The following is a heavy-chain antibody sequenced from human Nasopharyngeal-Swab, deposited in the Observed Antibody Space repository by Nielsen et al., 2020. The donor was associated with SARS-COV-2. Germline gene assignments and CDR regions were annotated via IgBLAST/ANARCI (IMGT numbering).Heavy chain of an antibody. D-gene: IGHD4-17*01. CDR1: GGTFSSYA. CDR2: IIPIFGTA. J-gene: IGHJ6*02. Sequence: SVKVSCKASGGTFSSYAISWVRQAPGQGLEWMGGIIPIFGTASYAQKFQGRVTITADESTSTAYMELSSLRSEDTAVYYCARDGTTSQTSYYYHGMDVWGQGTTVTVSS. CDR3: ARDGTTSQTSYYYHGMDV. V-gene: IGHV1-69*13.